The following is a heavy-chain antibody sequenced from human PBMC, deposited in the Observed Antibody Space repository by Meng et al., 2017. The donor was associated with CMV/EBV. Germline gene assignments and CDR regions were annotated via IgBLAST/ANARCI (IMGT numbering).Heavy chain of an antibody. CDR1: GFTFSGSA. CDR2: IRSKANSYAT. CDR3: RAGAAAGTDIDY. J-gene: IGHJ4*02. D-gene: IGHD6-13*01. Sequence: GESLKISCAASGFTFSGSAMHWVRQASGKGLEWVGRIRSKANSYATAYAASVKGRFTISRDDSKNTAYLQMNSLKTEDTAVYYCRAGAAAGTDIDYWGQGTLVTVSS. V-gene: IGHV3-73*01.